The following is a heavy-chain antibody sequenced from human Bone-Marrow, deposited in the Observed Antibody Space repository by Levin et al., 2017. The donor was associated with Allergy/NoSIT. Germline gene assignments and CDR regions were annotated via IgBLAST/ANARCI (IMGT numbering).Heavy chain of an antibody. Sequence: GGSLRLSCEASGITITNYAMHWIRQAPGKGLEWVSSISGTGITTHYADSVKGRFTISRDNARNTLDLHMNSLRVEDTAIYYCAKGPWVFSAKNSFDPWGQGTLVTVSS. V-gene: IGHV3-23*01. D-gene: IGHD4-23*01. CDR1: GITITNYA. CDR3: AKGPWVFSAKNSFDP. J-gene: IGHJ5*02. CDR2: ISGTGITT.